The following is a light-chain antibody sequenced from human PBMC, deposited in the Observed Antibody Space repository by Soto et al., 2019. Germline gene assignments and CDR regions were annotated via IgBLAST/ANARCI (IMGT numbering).Light chain of an antibody. CDR1: QSVSSY. CDR2: DAS. Sequence: VLTQSPGTLSLSPGERATLHCRASQSVSSYLAWYQQKPGQAPRLLIYDASNRATGIPARFSGSGSGTDFTLTISSLEPEDFAVYYCQQRSNWPLTFGGGTKVDIK. J-gene: IGKJ4*01. V-gene: IGKV3-11*01. CDR3: QQRSNWPLT.